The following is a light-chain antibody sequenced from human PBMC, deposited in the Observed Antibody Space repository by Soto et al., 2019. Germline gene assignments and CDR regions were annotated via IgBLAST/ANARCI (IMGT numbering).Light chain of an antibody. CDR2: AAS. CDR3: LQDHNYPRT. V-gene: IGKV1-6*01. J-gene: IGKJ2*01. Sequence: AIQMTQSPSSLSATVGDRDTITCRASQAIRNELGWYQQKPGEPPRLLIYAASNLESGVSSRFTGSGSGTDFTLTISSLQPEDFATYYCLQDHNYPRTFGQGTKVAIK. CDR1: QAIRNE.